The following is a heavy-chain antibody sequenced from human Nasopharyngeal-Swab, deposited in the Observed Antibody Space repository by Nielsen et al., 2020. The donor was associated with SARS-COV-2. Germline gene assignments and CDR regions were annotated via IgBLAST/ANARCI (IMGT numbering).Heavy chain of an antibody. Sequence: GESLKISCAASGFTFDDYGMSWVRQAPGKGLEWVSGINWNGGSTGYADSVKGRFTISRDNAKNSLYLQMNSLRAEDTALYYCARGHYQLPHWFDPWGQGTLITVSS. CDR3: ARGHYQLPHWFDP. CDR1: GFTFDDYG. J-gene: IGHJ5*02. V-gene: IGHV3-20*04. D-gene: IGHD2-2*01. CDR2: INWNGGST.